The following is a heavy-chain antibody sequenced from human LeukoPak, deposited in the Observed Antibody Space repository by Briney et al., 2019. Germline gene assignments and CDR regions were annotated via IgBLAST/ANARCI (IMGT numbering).Heavy chain of an antibody. Sequence: ASVKVSCKASGYTFTSYEINWVRQAPGQGLEWMGWMNPHTGNTGYAQKFQGRATMTRNTSISTAYMELSSLRVEDTAVYYCARGSGWVTRDRVLDPWGQGTLVTVSS. J-gene: IGHJ5*02. D-gene: IGHD6-19*01. CDR3: ARGSGWVTRDRVLDP. V-gene: IGHV1-8*01. CDR2: MNPHTGNT. CDR1: GYTFTSYE.